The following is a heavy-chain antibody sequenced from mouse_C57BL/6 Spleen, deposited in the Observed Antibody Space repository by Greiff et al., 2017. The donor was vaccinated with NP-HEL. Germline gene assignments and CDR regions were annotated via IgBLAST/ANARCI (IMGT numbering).Heavy chain of an antibody. J-gene: IGHJ2*01. CDR3: ARNYGSSYDFDY. V-gene: IGHV14-2*01. Sequence: EVQLQQSGAELVKPGASVKLSCTASGFNIKDYYMHWVKQRTEQGLEWIGRIDPEDGEPKYAPKFQGKATITADTSSNTAYLQLSSLTSEDTAVYYCARNYGSSYDFDYWGQGTTLTVSS. D-gene: IGHD1-1*01. CDR2: IDPEDGEP. CDR1: GFNIKDYY.